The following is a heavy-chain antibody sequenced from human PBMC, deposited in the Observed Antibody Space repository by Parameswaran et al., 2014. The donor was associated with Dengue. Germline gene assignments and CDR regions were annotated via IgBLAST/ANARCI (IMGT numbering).Heavy chain of an antibody. D-gene: IGHD2-21*01. J-gene: IGHJ6*03. CDR3: AREAPVVVIANLGYYYYMDV. CDR2: ISSSSSYI. Sequence: VRQAPGKGLEWVSSISSSSSYIYYADSVKGRFTISRDNAKNSLYLQMNSLRAEDTAVYYCAREAPVVVIANLGYYYYMDVWGQGTTVTVSS. V-gene: IGHV3-21*01.